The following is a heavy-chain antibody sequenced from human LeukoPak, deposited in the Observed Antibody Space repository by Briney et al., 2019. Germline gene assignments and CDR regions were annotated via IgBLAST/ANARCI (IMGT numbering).Heavy chain of an antibody. CDR3: ARTKSLSYGSHFDY. CDR1: GGSFSGYY. D-gene: IGHD5-18*01. V-gene: IGHV4-34*01. Sequence: KPSETLSLTCAVYGGSFSGYYWSWIRQPPGKGLEWIGEINHSGSTNYNPSLKSRVTISVDTSKNQFSLKLSSVTAADTAVYYCARTKSLSYGSHFDYWGQGTLVTVSS. CDR2: INHSGST. J-gene: IGHJ4*02.